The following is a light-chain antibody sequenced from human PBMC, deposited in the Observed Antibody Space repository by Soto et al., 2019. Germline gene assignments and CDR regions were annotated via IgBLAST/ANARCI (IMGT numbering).Light chain of an antibody. CDR1: QGISNY. J-gene: IGKJ1*01. Sequence: DIQMTQSPSSLSASVGDRVTITCRASQGISNYLAWYQQKPGKVPKLLIYAASTLQSGVPSRFSGSGSGTDFTLPISRLQPEDVATYYCQKYNSDRQTFGQGTKVDIK. CDR3: QKYNSDRQT. CDR2: AAS. V-gene: IGKV1-27*01.